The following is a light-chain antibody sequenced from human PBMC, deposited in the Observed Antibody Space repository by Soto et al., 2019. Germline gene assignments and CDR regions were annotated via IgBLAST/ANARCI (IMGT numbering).Light chain of an antibody. CDR2: DVS. V-gene: IGKV1-5*01. CDR3: QQFDRYSWT. CDR1: QSFSNW. Sequence: DIQMTQSPSTLSASLGERVTITCRASQSFSNWLAWYQQKPGKAPRLLIYDVSSLESGVPSSFSGSASGTEFILTISSLQPDDFATYYCQQFDRYSWTFGQGTTVEMK. J-gene: IGKJ1*01.